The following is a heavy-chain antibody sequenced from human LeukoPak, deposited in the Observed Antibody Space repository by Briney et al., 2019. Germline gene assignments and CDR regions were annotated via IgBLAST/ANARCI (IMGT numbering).Heavy chain of an antibody. CDR2: ISSGSSTI. V-gene: IGHV3-48*02. J-gene: IGHJ4*02. CDR3: ARGRAGYYYDY. Sequence: GGSLRLSCAASGFTFSSYSLNWVRQAPGKGLEWVSYISSGSSTIYYADSVKGRFTISRDNAKNSLYLQVNSLRDEDAAVYYCARGRAGYYYDYWGQGTLVTVSS. CDR1: GFTFSSYS. D-gene: IGHD6-13*01.